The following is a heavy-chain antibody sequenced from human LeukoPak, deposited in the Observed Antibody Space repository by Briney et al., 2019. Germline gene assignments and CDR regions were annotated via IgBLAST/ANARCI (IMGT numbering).Heavy chain of an antibody. V-gene: IGHV4-59*08. CDR2: IYNSETT. CDR3: ARHDGD. D-gene: IGHD4-17*01. CDR1: GGSITGNY. Sequence: SETLSLTCTVSGGSITGNYWSWSRQPPGKGLEWIGYIYNSETTNYNPSLKSRVTISIDASKNQFSLKLSSVTAADMAVYYCARHDGDWGQGILVTVSS. J-gene: IGHJ4*02.